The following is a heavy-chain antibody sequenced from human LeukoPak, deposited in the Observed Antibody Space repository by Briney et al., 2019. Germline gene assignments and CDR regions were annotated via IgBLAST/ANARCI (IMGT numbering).Heavy chain of an antibody. CDR3: ARRTTYCGGDCYDAFDI. CDR2: IYPGDSDT. D-gene: IGHD2-21*02. CDR1: GYSFTSYW. V-gene: IGHV5-51*01. J-gene: IGHJ3*02. Sequence: GESLKISCKGSGYSFTSYWIGWVRQMPGKGLEWMGIIYPGDSDTRYSPSFQGQGTISADKSISTAYLQWSSLKASDTAMYYCARRTTYCGGDCYDAFDIWGQGTMVTVSS.